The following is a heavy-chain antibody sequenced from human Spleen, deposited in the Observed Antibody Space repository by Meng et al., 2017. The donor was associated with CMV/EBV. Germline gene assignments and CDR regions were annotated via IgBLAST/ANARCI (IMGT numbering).Heavy chain of an antibody. Sequence: GGSLRLSCAASGFTSSTYAMSWVRQAPGKGLEWVSAISGSGDSTYYADSVKGRFTISRDNSKNTLYLQMNSLRAEDTAVYYCAKLWEILAVCRRYDYWGQGTLVTVSS. V-gene: IGHV3-23*01. D-gene: IGHD3-3*02. CDR2: ISGSGDST. CDR3: AKLWEILAVCRRYDY. J-gene: IGHJ4*02. CDR1: GFTSSTYA.